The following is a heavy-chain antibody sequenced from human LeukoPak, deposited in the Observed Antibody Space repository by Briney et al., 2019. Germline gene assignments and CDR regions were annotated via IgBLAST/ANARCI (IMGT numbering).Heavy chain of an antibody. CDR3: ARDPVGYCSGGSCYGYYFDY. CDR2: INPNMGGT. D-gene: IGHD2-15*01. Sequence: ASLKVSCKASVYTFTGYYIHWVRQAPGHELEWMGWINPNMGGTKSAQRFQRRLTMSRDTSTSTAFMELSSLRSDDTAVYYCARDPVGYCSGGSCYGYYFDYWGQGTLVTVSS. V-gene: IGHV1-2*02. CDR1: VYTFTGYY. J-gene: IGHJ4*02.